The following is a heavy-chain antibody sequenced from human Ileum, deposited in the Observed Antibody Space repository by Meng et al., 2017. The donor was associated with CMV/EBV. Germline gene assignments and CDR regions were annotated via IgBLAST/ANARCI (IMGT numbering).Heavy chain of an antibody. D-gene: IGHD5-24*01. CDR1: GGSFSGYY. CDR2: VNNRGRT. Sequence: QGQLQEWGAGLVKPSETLSLTCAVYGGSFSGYYWSWIRQPPGRGLEWIGEVNNRGRTNYNPSLKSRLTISIDTSKRQLSLMVTSVTAADSAIYYCASGRLQFTPSALQHWGPGTLVTVSS. CDR3: ASGRLQFTPSALQH. J-gene: IGHJ1*01. V-gene: IGHV4-34*01.